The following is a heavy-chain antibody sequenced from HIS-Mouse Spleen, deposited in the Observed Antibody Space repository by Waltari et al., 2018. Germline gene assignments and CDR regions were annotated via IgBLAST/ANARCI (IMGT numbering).Heavy chain of an antibody. CDR3: AKDRLYDSSGYYFDAFDI. D-gene: IGHD3-22*01. CDR1: GFTFRSYG. J-gene: IGHJ3*02. CDR2: ISYDGSNK. Sequence: QVQLVESGGGVVQPGRSLRLSWAASGFTFRSYGMHWVRQAPGKGLEWVEVISYDGSNKYYADSVKGRFTISRDNSKNTLYLQMNSLRAEDTAVYYCAKDRLYDSSGYYFDAFDIWGQGTMVTVSS. V-gene: IGHV3-30*18.